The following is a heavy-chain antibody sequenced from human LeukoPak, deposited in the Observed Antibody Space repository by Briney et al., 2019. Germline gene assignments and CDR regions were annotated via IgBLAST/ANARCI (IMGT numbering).Heavy chain of an antibody. V-gene: IGHV1-18*01. Sequence: ASVKVSCKASGYTFTSYGISWVRQAPGRGLEWMGWISAYNGNTNYAQKLQGRVTMTTDTSTSTAYMELRSLRSDDTAVYYCASYNYYDSSGYYAFDIWGQGTMVTVSS. CDR3: ASYNYYDSSGYYAFDI. CDR1: GYTFTSYG. CDR2: ISAYNGNT. D-gene: IGHD3-22*01. J-gene: IGHJ3*02.